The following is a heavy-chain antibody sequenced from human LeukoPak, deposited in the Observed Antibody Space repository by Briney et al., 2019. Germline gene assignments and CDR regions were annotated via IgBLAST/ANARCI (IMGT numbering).Heavy chain of an antibody. CDR1: RGTFSSYA. CDR3: ARDVGDGYNYKYYYYGMDV. Sequence: GASVKVSCKASRGTFSSYAISWVRQAPGQGLEWMGGIIPIFGTANYAQKFQGRVTITADKSTSTAYMELSSLRSEDTAVYYCARDVGDGYNYKYYYYGMDVWGQGTTVTVSS. V-gene: IGHV1-69*06. J-gene: IGHJ6*02. D-gene: IGHD5-24*01. CDR2: IIPIFGTA.